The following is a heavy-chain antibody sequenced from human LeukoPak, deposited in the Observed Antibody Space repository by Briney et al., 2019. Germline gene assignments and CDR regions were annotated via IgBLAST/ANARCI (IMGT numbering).Heavy chain of an antibody. CDR2: IDPSDSYT. Sequence: GESLRISCKGSGYSFTSYWISWVRQMSGKGLERMGMIDPSDSYTNYSPSFQGHVTISADKSISTAYLQWSSPKASDTAMYYCARWVPADDYWGQGTLVTVSS. V-gene: IGHV5-10-1*01. CDR1: GYSFTSYW. J-gene: IGHJ4*02. CDR3: ARWVPADDY. D-gene: IGHD2-2*01.